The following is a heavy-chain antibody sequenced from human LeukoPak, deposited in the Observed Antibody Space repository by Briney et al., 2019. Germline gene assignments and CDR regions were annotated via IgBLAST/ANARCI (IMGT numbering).Heavy chain of an antibody. V-gene: IGHV1-18*01. CDR2: INSYGGNT. Sequence: ASVKVSCKASGYTFTSYGISWLRQAPGQGLEWMGWINSYGGNTNYAQKFQGRVTMTTDTSTTTVYMELRSLTSDDTAVYYCARDRSGGAYYVYWGQGTLVTVSS. J-gene: IGHJ4*02. CDR3: ARDRSGGAYYVY. CDR1: GYTFTSYG. D-gene: IGHD1-26*01.